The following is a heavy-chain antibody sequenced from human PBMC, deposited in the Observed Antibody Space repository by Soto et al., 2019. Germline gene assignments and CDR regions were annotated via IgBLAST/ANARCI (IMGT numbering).Heavy chain of an antibody. Sequence: QVQLQESGPGLMKPSETLSLTCTVSGGSISSYYWSWIRQPPGKGLEWIGYIYYSGSTNYNPSLKSRVTISVDTSKNQFSLKLSSVTAADTAVYYCARRYGVYFDYWGQGTLVTVSS. J-gene: IGHJ4*02. CDR2: IYYSGST. CDR1: GGSISSYY. CDR3: ARRYGVYFDY. D-gene: IGHD4-17*01. V-gene: IGHV4-59*08.